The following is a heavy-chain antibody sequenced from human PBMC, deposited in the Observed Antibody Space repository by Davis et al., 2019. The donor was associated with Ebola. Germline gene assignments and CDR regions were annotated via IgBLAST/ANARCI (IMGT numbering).Heavy chain of an antibody. J-gene: IGHJ4*02. V-gene: IGHV3-7*01. CDR2: IKQDGSEK. CDR3: AKGYSFDY. Sequence: GESLKISCAASGFTFSSYAMSWVRQAPGKGLEWVANIKQDGSEKYYVDSLKGRFTISRDNAKNSLYLQMNSLRDEDTAVYYCAKGYSFDYWGQGTLVTVSS. CDR1: GFTFSSYA.